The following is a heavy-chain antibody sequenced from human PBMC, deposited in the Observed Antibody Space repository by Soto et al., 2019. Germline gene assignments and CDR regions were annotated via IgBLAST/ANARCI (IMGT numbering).Heavy chain of an antibody. V-gene: IGHV1-69*06. CDR2: IIAIFGTA. CDR1: GGTFSSYA. Sequence: ASVKVSCKASGGTFSSYAISWVRQAPGQGLEWMGGIIAIFGTANYAQKFQGRVTITADKSTSTAYMELSSLRSEDTAVYYCARDNLGYYDSSGYSYNVDPWGQGTLVTVSS. D-gene: IGHD3-22*01. J-gene: IGHJ5*02. CDR3: ARDNLGYYDSSGYSYNVDP.